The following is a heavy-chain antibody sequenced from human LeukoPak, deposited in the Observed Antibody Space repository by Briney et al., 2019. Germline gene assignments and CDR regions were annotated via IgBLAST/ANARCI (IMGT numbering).Heavy chain of an antibody. CDR1: GYTFSSYG. J-gene: IGHJ6*03. V-gene: IGHV1-18*01. CDR3: ARGADGDTKPHYCYYYYMDV. CDR2: ISAYNGHT. Sequence: ASVKVSCKASGYTFSSYGISWVRQAPGQGLEWVGWISAYNGHTKYAEKFQGRGTMTTDTSTSAAYMELRSLRFDDTAVYYCARGADGDTKPHYCYYYYMDVWGKGTTVTVSS. D-gene: IGHD5-24*01.